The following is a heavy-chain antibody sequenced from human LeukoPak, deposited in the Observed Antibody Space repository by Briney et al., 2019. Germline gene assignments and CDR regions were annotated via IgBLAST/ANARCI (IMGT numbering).Heavy chain of an antibody. D-gene: IGHD6-19*01. Sequence: PSQTLSLTCTVSGDSISSGTYYWTWIRQPPGKGLEWIGEIHYSGSATYNPSLESRVTISVDTSKNQFSLSLSSVTAADTAVYYCARWSSFYGMDVWGQGTTVTVSS. J-gene: IGHJ6*02. CDR2: IHYSGSA. CDR3: ARWSSFYGMDV. V-gene: IGHV4-61*01. CDR1: GDSISSGTYY.